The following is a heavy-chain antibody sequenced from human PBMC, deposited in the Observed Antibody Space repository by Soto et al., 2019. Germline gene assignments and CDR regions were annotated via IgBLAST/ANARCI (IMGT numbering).Heavy chain of an antibody. CDR3: ARDVAAAGPPHYYYGMDG. J-gene: IGHJ6*02. Sequence: QVQLVQSGAEVKKPGASVKVSCKASGYTFTSYGISWVRQAPGQGLEWMGWVSAYNRNTNYAQKLQGRVTMTTDTSTSTAYMELRSLRSDDTAVYYCARDVAAAGPPHYYYGMDGWGQGTTVTVSS. D-gene: IGHD6-13*01. V-gene: IGHV1-18*01. CDR2: VSAYNRNT. CDR1: GYTFTSYG.